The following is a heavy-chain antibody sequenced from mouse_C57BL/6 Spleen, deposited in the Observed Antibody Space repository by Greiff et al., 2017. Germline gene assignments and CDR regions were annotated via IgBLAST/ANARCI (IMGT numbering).Heavy chain of an antibody. CDR1: GYSITSGYY. CDR3: ARALGPYFDY. D-gene: IGHD3-1*01. Sequence: ESGPGLVKPSQSLSLTCSVTGYSITSGYYWNWIRQFPGNKLEWMGYISYDGSNNYNPSLKNRISITRDTSKNQFFLKLNSVTTEDTATYYCARALGPYFDYWGQGTTLTVSS. J-gene: IGHJ2*01. CDR2: ISYDGSN. V-gene: IGHV3-6*01.